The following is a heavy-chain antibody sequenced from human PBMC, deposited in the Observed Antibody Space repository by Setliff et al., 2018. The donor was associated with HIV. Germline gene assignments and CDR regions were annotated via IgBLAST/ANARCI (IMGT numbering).Heavy chain of an antibody. CDR2: INHSGST. J-gene: IGHJ4*02. Sequence: PSETLSLTCAVYGGSFNGYYWSWIRQPPGKGLEWIGEINHSGSTNYNPSLKSRVTTSVDTPKNQFSLKLNSVTAADTAVYYCAKTIGRYFDIFDNWGQGTLVTVSS. V-gene: IGHV4-34*01. CDR1: GGSFNGYY. D-gene: IGHD3-9*01. CDR3: AKTIGRYFDIFDN.